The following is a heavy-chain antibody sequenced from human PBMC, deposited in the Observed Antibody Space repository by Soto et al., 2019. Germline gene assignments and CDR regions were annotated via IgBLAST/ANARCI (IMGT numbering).Heavy chain of an antibody. D-gene: IGHD2-2*01. Sequence: EAQLEESGGGVVHPAGSLTPSCAASGFTFNEYAMLWVRQLPGGGLEWVPSLSWNTTDVRFADSVRGRVTISGDNAKTSLYLQMNSLRPEDTALYYCVRYSAFSSSASCHAYFYLYGMDVWGKGTTVTVSS. CDR3: VRYSAFSSSASCHAYFYLYGMDV. CDR2: LSWNTTDV. V-gene: IGHV3-9*01. J-gene: IGHJ6*04. CDR1: GFTFNEYA.